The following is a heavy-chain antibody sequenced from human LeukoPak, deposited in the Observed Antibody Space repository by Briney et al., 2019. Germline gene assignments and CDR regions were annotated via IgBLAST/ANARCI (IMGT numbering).Heavy chain of an antibody. CDR1: GGSFSGYY. Sequence: SETLSLTCAVYGGSFSGYYWSWVRQPPGKGLEWIGEINHSGSTNYNPSLKRRVTISVDTSKNQFPLKLSSVTAADTAVYYCARGSPYDSSGYARGNFDYWGQGPLVTVSS. V-gene: IGHV4-34*01. J-gene: IGHJ4*02. CDR3: ARGSPYDSSGYARGNFDY. CDR2: INHSGST. D-gene: IGHD3-22*01.